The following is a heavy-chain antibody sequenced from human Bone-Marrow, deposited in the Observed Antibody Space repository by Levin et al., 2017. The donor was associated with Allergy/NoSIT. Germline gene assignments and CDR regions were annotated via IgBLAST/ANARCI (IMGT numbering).Heavy chain of an antibody. Sequence: SPTLSLPCAVYGGSFSGYYWSWIRPPPGKGLEWIGEINHSGSTNYNPSLKSRVTISVDTSKNQFSLKLSSVTAADTAVYYCARGVVVAHVNWFDPWGQGTLVTVSS. CDR3: ARGVVVAHVNWFDP. V-gene: IGHV4-34*01. CDR1: GGSFSGYY. D-gene: IGHD2-15*01. CDR2: INHSGST. J-gene: IGHJ5*02.